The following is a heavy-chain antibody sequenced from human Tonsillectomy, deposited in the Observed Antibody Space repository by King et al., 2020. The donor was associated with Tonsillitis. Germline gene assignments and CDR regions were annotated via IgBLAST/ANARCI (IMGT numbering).Heavy chain of an antibody. CDR2: IYYSGST. Sequence: QLQESGPGLVKPSETLSLTCTVSGGSISSYYWSWIRQPPGKGLEWIGYIYYSGSTDYNPSLKSRVTISVDTSKNQFSLNLSSVTAADTAVYYCARAMWGYSYGRWGQGTLVTVSS. CDR1: GGSISSYY. V-gene: IGHV4-59*01. J-gene: IGHJ4*02. CDR3: ARAMWGYSYGR. D-gene: IGHD5-18*01.